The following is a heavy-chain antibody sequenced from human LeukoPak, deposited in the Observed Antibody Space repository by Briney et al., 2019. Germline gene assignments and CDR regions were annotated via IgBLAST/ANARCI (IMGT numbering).Heavy chain of an antibody. CDR1: GFTFSRYW. CDR3: TSLPGIAAAGLPD. D-gene: IGHD6-13*01. V-gene: IGHV3-7*01. Sequence: PGGSLRLSCAASGFTFSRYWMSWVRQAPGKGLEWVANIKQDGSQKSYVDSVKGRFTISRDNANNLLYLQMNSLRAEDTAVYYCTSLPGIAAAGLPDWGQGTLVTVSS. J-gene: IGHJ4*02. CDR2: IKQDGSQK.